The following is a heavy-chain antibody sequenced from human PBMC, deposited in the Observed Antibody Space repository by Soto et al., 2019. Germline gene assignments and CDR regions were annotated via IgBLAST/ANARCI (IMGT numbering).Heavy chain of an antibody. J-gene: IGHJ5*02. CDR1: GFSLSTSGVG. D-gene: IGHD3-3*01. CDR3: AHRNRYDFWTYNWFDP. V-gene: IGHV2-5*02. Sequence: QITLKESGPPLVKPTQTLTLTCTFSGFSLSTSGVGVGWIRQPPGKALEWLALIYWDDDKRYSPSLKSRLTITKDTSKNQVVLTMTNMDPVDTATYYCAHRNRYDFWTYNWFDPWGQGTLVTVSS. CDR2: IYWDDDK.